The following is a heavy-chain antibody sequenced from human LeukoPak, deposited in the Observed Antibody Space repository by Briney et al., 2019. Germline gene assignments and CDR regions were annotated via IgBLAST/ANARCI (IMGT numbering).Heavy chain of an antibody. CDR2: ISAYNGNT. D-gene: IGHD3-22*01. CDR3: ARDTYYYDSSLDDAFDI. CDR1: GYTFTSYG. J-gene: IGHJ3*02. Sequence: ASVKVSCTASGYTFTSYGISWVRQAPGQGLEWMGWISAYNGNTNYAQKLQGRVTMTTDTSTSTAYMELRSLRSDDTAVYYCARDTYYYDSSLDDAFDIWGQGTMVTVSS. V-gene: IGHV1-18*01.